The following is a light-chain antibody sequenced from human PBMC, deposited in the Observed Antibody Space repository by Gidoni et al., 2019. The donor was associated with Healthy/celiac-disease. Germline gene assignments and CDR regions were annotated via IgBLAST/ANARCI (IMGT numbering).Light chain of an antibody. CDR2: AAS. J-gene: IGKJ5*01. CDR3: QQYYSYPT. V-gene: IGKV1-8*01. Sequence: AIRMTQSPSSFSASTGDRVTITCRASQGISSYLAWYQQKPGKAPKLLIYAASTLQSGVPSRFSGSGSGTDFTLTISCLQSEYFATYYCQQYYSYPTFGQGTRLEIK. CDR1: QGISSY.